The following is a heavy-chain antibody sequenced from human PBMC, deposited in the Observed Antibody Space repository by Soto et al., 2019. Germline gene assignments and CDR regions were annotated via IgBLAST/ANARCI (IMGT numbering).Heavy chain of an antibody. V-gene: IGHV1-18*01. J-gene: IGHJ5*02. Sequence: GTSVKVSCKASGYTLASYGISWVRQAPGQGLEWMGWISAYNGNTNYAQKLQGRVTMTTDTSTSTAYMELRSLRSDDTAVYYCARDLTTVTHNWFDPWGQGTLVTVS. D-gene: IGHD4-4*01. CDR2: ISAYNGNT. CDR3: ARDLTTVTHNWFDP. CDR1: GYTLASYG.